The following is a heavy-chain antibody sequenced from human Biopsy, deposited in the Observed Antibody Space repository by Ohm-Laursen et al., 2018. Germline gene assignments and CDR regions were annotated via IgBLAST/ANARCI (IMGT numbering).Heavy chain of an antibody. CDR1: KFTVRTNS. CDR2: IYAGATT. CDR3: ARGSGSGFYFDQ. V-gene: IGHV3-66*01. D-gene: IGHD2-15*01. Sequence: SLRLSCTASKFTVRTNSMSWVRLAPGKGLEWVSVIYAGATTYYPDSVKGRFTISRGNSRNTVYLQMDSLRGEDTAVYFYARGSGSGFYFDQWGQGTLVTVSS. J-gene: IGHJ4*02.